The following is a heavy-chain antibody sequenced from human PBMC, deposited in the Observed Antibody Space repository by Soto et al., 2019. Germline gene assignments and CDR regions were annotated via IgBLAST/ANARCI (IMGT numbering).Heavy chain of an antibody. V-gene: IGHV3-23*01. CDR3: AKDKLSGWYNGGAFDI. J-gene: IGHJ3*02. CDR1: GFTFSSYA. Sequence: PGGSLRLSCAASGFTFSSYAMSWVRQAPGKGLEWVSAISGSGGSTYYADSVKGRFTISRDNSKNTLYLQMNSLRAEDTAVYYCAKDKLSGWYNGGAFDIWGQGTMVTVSS. D-gene: IGHD6-19*01. CDR2: ISGSGGST.